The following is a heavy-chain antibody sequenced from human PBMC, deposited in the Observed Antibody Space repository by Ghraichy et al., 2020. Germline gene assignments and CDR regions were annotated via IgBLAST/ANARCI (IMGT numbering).Heavy chain of an antibody. CDR3: AKAQYCSTTSCYFYYYGTDV. CDR1: GFTFRTYG. CDR2: ISDDGSYK. Sequence: GESLNISCAASGFTFRTYGMHWVRQAPGKGLEWVAVISDDGSYKYYADSVKGRFTISRDNSKNMLYLQMNRLRAEDTAVYYCAKAQYCSTTSCYFYYYGTDVWGQGTTVAVS. V-gene: IGHV3-30*18. D-gene: IGHD2-2*01. J-gene: IGHJ6*02.